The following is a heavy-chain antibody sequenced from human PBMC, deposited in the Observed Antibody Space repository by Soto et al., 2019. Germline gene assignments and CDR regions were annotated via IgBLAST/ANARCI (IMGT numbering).Heavy chain of an antibody. CDR3: ARDPQYCSGGSCPSNWFDP. V-gene: IGHV1-3*01. Sequence: ASVKVSCKASGYTFTSYAMHWVRQAPGQRLEWMGWINADNGKTKYSQKFQGRVTITRDTSASTAYMELSSLRSEDTAVYYCARDPQYCSGGSCPSNWFDPWGQGTLVSVSS. D-gene: IGHD2-15*01. CDR1: GYTFTSYA. J-gene: IGHJ5*02. CDR2: INADNGKT.